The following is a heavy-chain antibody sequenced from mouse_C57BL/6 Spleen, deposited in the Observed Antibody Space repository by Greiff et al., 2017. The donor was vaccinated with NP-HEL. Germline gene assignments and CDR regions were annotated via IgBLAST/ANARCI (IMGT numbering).Heavy chain of an antibody. Sequence: VQLQQSGPELVKPGASVKISCKASGYAFSSSWMNWVKQRPGKGLEWIGRIYPGDGDTNYNGKFKGKATLTADKSSSTAYMQLSSLTSEDSAVYFCARGEDDGYFDYWGQGTTLTVSS. CDR1: GYAFSSSW. V-gene: IGHV1-82*01. CDR3: ARGEDDGYFDY. J-gene: IGHJ2*01. CDR2: IYPGDGDT. D-gene: IGHD2-3*01.